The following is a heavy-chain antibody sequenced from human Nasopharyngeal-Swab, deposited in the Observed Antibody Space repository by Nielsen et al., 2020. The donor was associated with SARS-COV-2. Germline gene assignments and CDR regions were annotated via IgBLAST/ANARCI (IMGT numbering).Heavy chain of an antibody. CDR1: GGSISSSRYY. V-gene: IGHV4-39*01. Sequence: SETLSLTCTVSGGSISSSRYYWGGIRQPPGKGLEWIGSIYYSGSTYYNPSLKSRVTISVDTSKNQFSLKLSSVTAADTAVYYCAKSGSYQTIYFDYWGQRTLVTVSS. J-gene: IGHJ4*02. D-gene: IGHD1-26*01. CDR3: AKSGSYQTIYFDY. CDR2: IYYSGST.